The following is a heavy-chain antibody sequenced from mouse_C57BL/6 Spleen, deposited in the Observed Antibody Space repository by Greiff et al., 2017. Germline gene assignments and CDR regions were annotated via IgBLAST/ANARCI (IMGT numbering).Heavy chain of an antibody. CDR1: GYSFTDYN. Sequence: EVPLQQSGPELVKPGASVKISCKASGYSFTDYNMNWVKQSNGKSLEWIGVINPNYRTTSYNQKFKGKATLTVDQSSSTAYMQLNSLTSEDSAVYYCAREGHYDYDDGHWYFDVWGTGTTVTVSS. CDR3: AREGHYDYDDGHWYFDV. J-gene: IGHJ1*03. V-gene: IGHV1-39*01. D-gene: IGHD2-4*01. CDR2: INPNYRTT.